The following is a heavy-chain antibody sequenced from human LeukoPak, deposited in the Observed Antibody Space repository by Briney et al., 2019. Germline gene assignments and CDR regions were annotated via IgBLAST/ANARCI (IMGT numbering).Heavy chain of an antibody. CDR3: ARSLGYSYASGGYYVDY. CDR1: GGSISSYD. D-gene: IGHD5-18*01. V-gene: IGHV4-4*07. CDR2: IYTSGST. Sequence: PSETLSLTCTVSGGSISSYDWSWIRQPAGKGLEWIGRIYTSGSTNYNPSLKSRVTMSVDTSKNQFSLKLSSVTAADMAVYYCARSLGYSYASGGYYVDYWGQGTLVTVSS. J-gene: IGHJ4*02.